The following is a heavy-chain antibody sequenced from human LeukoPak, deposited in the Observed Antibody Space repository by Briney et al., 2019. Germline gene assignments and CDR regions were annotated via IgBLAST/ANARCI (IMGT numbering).Heavy chain of an antibody. Sequence: GGSLRLSCAASGFTFSSCAMSWVRQAPGKGLEWVSAISGSGGSTYYSDSVKGRFTISRDNSKNTLYLQMNSLRAEDTAVYYCARDYLTTPGYYYYGMDVWGQGTTVTVSS. J-gene: IGHJ6*02. D-gene: IGHD2-15*01. CDR3: ARDYLTTPGYYYYGMDV. CDR1: GFTFSSCA. V-gene: IGHV3-23*01. CDR2: ISGSGGST.